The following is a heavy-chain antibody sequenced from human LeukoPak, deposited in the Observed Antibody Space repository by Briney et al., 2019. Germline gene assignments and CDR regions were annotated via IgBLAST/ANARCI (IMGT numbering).Heavy chain of an antibody. CDR2: VNEDESQK. CDR1: GFTFSSYA. CDR3: ARLLSGDDSSGYYFDY. V-gene: IGHV3-7*03. D-gene: IGHD3-22*01. Sequence: PGGSLRLSCAASGFTFSSYAMSWVRQAPGKGLECVASVNEDESQKYYVDSVKGRFTISRDNAKNSVFLQMNSLRAEDTAVYYCARLLSGDDSSGYYFDYWGQGTLVTVSS. J-gene: IGHJ4*02.